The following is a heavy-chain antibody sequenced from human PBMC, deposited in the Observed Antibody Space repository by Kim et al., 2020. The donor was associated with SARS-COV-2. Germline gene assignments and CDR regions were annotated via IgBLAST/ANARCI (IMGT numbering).Heavy chain of an antibody. CDR1: GGSISSGGYY. D-gene: IGHD2-21*02. J-gene: IGHJ4*02. V-gene: IGHV4-31*03. Sequence: SETLSLTCTVSGGSISSGGYYWSWIRQHPGKGLEWIGYIYYSGSTYYNPSLKSRVTISVDTSKNQFSLKLSSVTAADTAVYYCARDGGDQTPDWGQGTLVTVSS. CDR3: ARDGGDQTPD. CDR2: IYYSGST.